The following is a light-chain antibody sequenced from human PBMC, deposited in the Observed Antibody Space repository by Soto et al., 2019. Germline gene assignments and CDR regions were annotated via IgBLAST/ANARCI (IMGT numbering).Light chain of an antibody. V-gene: IGLV2-23*01. Sequence: QSVLAQPASVSGSPGQSITISCTGTSSDVGAYNSVSWYQQHPHRAPQVIIYKGTQRPSGVSNRFSGSTSGNAASLTISAIQDDDEADYFCCSSAPESTYVFGTGTKLTVL. CDR2: KGT. J-gene: IGLJ1*01. CDR3: CSSAPESTYV. CDR1: SSDVGAYNS.